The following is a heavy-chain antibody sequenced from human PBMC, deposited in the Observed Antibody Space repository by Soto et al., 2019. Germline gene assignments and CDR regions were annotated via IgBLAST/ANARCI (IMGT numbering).Heavy chain of an antibody. D-gene: IGHD1-26*01. Sequence: EVQLVESGGGLVKPGGSLRLSCAASGFSFSSYSMNWVRQAPGKGLEWVSSIIVNGNIYYADSVKGRFTISRDNAKNSRYLQMNSLRAEETAVYYCARDAWADYWGQGTLVTVSS. CDR2: IIVNGNI. CDR1: GFSFSSYS. V-gene: IGHV3-21*01. CDR3: ARDAWADY. J-gene: IGHJ4*02.